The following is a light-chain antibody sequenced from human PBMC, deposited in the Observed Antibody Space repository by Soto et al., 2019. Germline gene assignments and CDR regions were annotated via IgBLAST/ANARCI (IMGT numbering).Light chain of an antibody. CDR2: DAS. V-gene: IGKV1-5*01. CDR3: QQYNSYSQYT. J-gene: IGKJ2*01. Sequence: DIPMTQSPSTLSASVGDRVTITCRASQSISSWLAWYQQKPGKAPKLLIYDASSLESGVPPGFSGSGSGTEFTLTISSLQPDDFATYYCQQYNSYSQYTFGQGTKLEIK. CDR1: QSISSW.